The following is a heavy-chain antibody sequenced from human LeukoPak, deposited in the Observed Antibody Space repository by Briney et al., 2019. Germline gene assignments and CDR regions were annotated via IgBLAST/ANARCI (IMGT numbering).Heavy chain of an antibody. CDR1: GFTFSSYS. Sequence: GGSLRLSCAASGFTFSSYSMNWVRQAPGKGLEWVSSISSSSSYIYYADSVKGRFTFSRDNAKNSLYLQMNSLRAEDTAVYYCARDDSGWYDYWGQGTLVTVSS. V-gene: IGHV3-21*01. CDR3: ARDDSGWYDY. D-gene: IGHD6-19*01. J-gene: IGHJ4*02. CDR2: ISSSSSYI.